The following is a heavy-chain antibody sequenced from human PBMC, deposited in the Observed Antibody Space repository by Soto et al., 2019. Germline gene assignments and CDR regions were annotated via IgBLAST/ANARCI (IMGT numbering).Heavy chain of an antibody. Sequence: GXSVKGSCKASGYTFPSFPVSWVRQAPGQGLEWMGSITSHNGRTEYAQKFQGRVTMTRDTSASTVYMELKSLRFDDTAVYYCARERLEELKNILPYFHNWGQGRLVTVSS. CDR3: ARERLEELKNILPYFHN. D-gene: IGHD4-4*01. CDR2: ITSHNGRT. V-gene: IGHV1-18*04. CDR1: GYTFPSFP. J-gene: IGHJ4*02.